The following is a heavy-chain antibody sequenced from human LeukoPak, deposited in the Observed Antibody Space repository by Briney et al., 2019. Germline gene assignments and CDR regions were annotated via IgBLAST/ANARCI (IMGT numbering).Heavy chain of an antibody. J-gene: IGHJ3*02. V-gene: IGHV3-30-3*01. CDR2: ISYDGTSK. CDR3: AREEEGDAFDI. CDR1: GFTFSSYA. Sequence: PGRSLRLSCAASGFTFSSYAIHWVRQAPGKGLEWVAVISYDGTSKYYADSVKGRFTISRDNSKNTLYLQMNSLRAEDTAVYYCAREEEGDAFDIWGQGTMVTVSS.